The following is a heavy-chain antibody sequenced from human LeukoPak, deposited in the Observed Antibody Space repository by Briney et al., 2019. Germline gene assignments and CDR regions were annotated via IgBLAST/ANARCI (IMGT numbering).Heavy chain of an antibody. D-gene: IGHD2-8*02. CDR3: AGGSGASWFDP. Sequence: SETLSLTCSVSGGSISSGYWSWIRQPPGKGLEWIAYIYNSGRTNYNTSLKSRVTISLDTSKNQFSLKLSSVTAADTAVYYCAGGSGASWFDPWGQGTLVTVSS. J-gene: IGHJ5*02. V-gene: IGHV4-59*01. CDR2: IYNSGRT. CDR1: GGSISSGY.